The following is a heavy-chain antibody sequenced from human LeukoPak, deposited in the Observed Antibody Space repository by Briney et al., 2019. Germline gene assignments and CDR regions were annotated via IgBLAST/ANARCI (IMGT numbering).Heavy chain of an antibody. CDR3: AQGHITSVEFNWLDP. CDR2: ISCNSGNI. J-gene: IGHJ5*02. V-gene: IGHV3-9*01. D-gene: IGHD1-14*01. Sequence: PGRSLRLSCAASGFTFYDYAMHWVRQAPGKGLEWVSGISCNSGNIGYADSVKGRFTISRDTPKNSLYLQMNSLRAEDTALYYCAQGHITSVEFNWLDPWGQGTLVTVSS. CDR1: GFTFYDYA.